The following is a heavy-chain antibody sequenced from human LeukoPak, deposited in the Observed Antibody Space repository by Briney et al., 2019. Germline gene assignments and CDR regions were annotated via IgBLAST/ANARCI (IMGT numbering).Heavy chain of an antibody. D-gene: IGHD3-10*01. CDR2: IYYRGST. CDR3: ARANYGSGTYYDQFDY. Sequence: PSETLSLTCTVSGGSISSYYWSWIRQPPGQGLEWIGYIYYRGSTNYNPFLKSRVTISVDTSKNQFSLRLSSLTAADTAVYYCARANYGSGTYYDQFDYWGQGTLVTVS. J-gene: IGHJ4*02. V-gene: IGHV4-59*01. CDR1: GGSISSYY.